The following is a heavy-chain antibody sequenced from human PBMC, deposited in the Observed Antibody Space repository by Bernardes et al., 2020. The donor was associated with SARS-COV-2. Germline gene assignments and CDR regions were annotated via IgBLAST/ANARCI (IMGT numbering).Heavy chain of an antibody. V-gene: IGHV3-9*01. CDR2: ISWNSGSI. Sequence: GGSLRLSCAASGFTFDDYAMHWVRQAPGKGLEWVSGISWNSGSIGYADSVKGRFTISRDNAKNSLYLQMNSLRAEDTALYYCAKPPSGRDAFDIWGQGTMVTVSS. CDR1: GFTFDDYA. D-gene: IGHD5-12*01. J-gene: IGHJ3*02. CDR3: AKPPSGRDAFDI.